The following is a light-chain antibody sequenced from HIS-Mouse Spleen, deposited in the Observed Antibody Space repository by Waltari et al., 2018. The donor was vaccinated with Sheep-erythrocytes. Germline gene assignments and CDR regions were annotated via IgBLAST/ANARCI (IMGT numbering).Light chain of an antibody. V-gene: IGLV1-47*01. CDR1: SSNIGSNY. CDR2: GNN. CDR3: AAWDDSLSGL. J-gene: IGLJ1*01. Sequence: QSVLTQPPSASGTPGQRVTISCSGSSSNIGSNYVYWYQQLPGTAPKLLIYGNNQRPSGVPDRFSGSKSGTSASLAISGLRSEDEADYYCAAWDDSLSGLFGTGTKVTVL.